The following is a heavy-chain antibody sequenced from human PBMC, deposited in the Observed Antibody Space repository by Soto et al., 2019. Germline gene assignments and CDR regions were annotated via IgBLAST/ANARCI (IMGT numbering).Heavy chain of an antibody. J-gene: IGHJ6*02. CDR3: ASPARNYDFWSGGSCYSGWYYYYGMDV. V-gene: IGHV1-8*01. CDR2: MNPNSGNT. D-gene: IGHD2-15*01. Sequence: SCKASGYTFASYYIHCVRQATGQGLEWMGWMNPNSGNTGYAQKFQGRVTMTRNTSISTAYMELSSLRSEDTAVYYCASPARNYDFWSGGSCYSGWYYYYGMDVWGQGTTVTVSS. CDR1: GYTFASYY.